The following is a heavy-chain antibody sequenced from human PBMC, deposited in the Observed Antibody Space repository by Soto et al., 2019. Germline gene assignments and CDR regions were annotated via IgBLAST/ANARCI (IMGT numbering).Heavy chain of an antibody. CDR3: AKVRYSSPMGYYYGMDV. CDR1: GVTFSKFI. J-gene: IGHJ6*02. V-gene: IGHV1-69*01. D-gene: IGHD6-19*01. Sequence: QVQLEQSGGEVKKPGSSVKVSCKASGVTFSKFIMTWVRQATGLGLEWVGGISPIFGTANYAQKFQGRVTITADESTSTSYLEVSNLRSEDTAVYYCAKVRYSSPMGYYYGMDVWGQGTAVTVSS. CDR2: ISPIFGTA.